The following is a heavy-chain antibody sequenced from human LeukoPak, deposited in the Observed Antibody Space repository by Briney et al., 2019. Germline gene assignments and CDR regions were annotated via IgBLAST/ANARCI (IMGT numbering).Heavy chain of an antibody. V-gene: IGHV4-4*07. CDR3: ARSYSSSSPFDY. CDR1: GGSISSYY. CDR2: IYTSGST. D-gene: IGHD6-6*01. Sequence: PSETLSLTCTVSGGSISSYYWSWIRQPAGEGLEWIGRIYTSGSTNYNPSLKSRVTMSVGTSKNQFSLKLNSVTAADTAVYYCARSYSSSSPFDYWGQGTLVTVSS. J-gene: IGHJ4*02.